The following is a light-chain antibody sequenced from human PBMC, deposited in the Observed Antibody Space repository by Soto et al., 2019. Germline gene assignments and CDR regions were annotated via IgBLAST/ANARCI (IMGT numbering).Light chain of an antibody. V-gene: IGKV3-20*01. CDR1: QSVSSTY. J-gene: IGKJ4*01. CDR3: QHYGSLVLT. Sequence: EIVLTQSPGTLSSSLGERATLSCRAGQSVSSTYLAWYQQKPGQAPRLLIYGASSRATGIPDRFSGSGSGTDFTLTISRLEPEDFAVYYCQHYGSLVLTFGGGTKVEIK. CDR2: GAS.